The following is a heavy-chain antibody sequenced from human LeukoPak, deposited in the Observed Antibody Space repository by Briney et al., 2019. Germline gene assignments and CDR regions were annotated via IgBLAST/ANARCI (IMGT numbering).Heavy chain of an antibody. J-gene: IGHJ5*02. D-gene: IGHD3-22*01. CDR2: INHSGST. V-gene: IGHV4-34*01. CDR1: GGSISGYY. CDR3: ARDHPGYYYDSSGTDNWFDP. Sequence: TTSETLSLTCTVSGGSISGYYWSWIRQPPGKGLEWIGEINHSGSTNYNPSLKSRVTISVDTSKNQFSLKLSSVTAADTAVYYCARDHPGYYYDSSGTDNWFDPWGQGTLVTVSS.